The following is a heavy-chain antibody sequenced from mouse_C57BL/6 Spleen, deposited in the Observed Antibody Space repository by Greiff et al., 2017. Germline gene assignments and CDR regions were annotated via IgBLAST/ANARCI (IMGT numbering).Heavy chain of an antibody. CDR1: GFTFSSYA. J-gene: IGHJ2*01. V-gene: IGHV5-4*01. Sequence: EVNLVESGGGLVKPGGSLKLSCAASGFTFSSYAMSWVRQTPEKRLEWVATISDGGSYTYYPDNVKGRFTISRDNAKNNLYLQMSHLKSEDTAMYYCARDPLRGSYFDYWGQGTTLTVSS. CDR3: ARDPLRGSYFDY. CDR2: ISDGGSYT. D-gene: IGHD1-2*01.